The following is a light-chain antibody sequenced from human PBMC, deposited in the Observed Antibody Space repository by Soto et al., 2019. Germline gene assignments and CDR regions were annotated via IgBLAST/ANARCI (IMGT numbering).Light chain of an antibody. CDR2: SNN. V-gene: IGLV1-44*01. Sequence: QSVVTQPPSASGTPGPRVTISFSGNSSNIGSNTVNWYQQLPGTAPKLLIYSNNQRPSGVPDRFSGSKSGTSASLAISGLQSEDEADYYCAAWDDSRMLVFGTGTKVTVL. CDR3: AAWDDSRMLV. J-gene: IGLJ1*01. CDR1: SSNIGSNT.